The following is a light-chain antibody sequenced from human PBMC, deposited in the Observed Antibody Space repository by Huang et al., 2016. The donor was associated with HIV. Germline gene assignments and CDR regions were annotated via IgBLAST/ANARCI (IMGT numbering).Light chain of an antibody. Sequence: EIVMRQSPATLSVSPGERATLSCGASQSVSSNLAWYQHKHGQAPRLLIYGASTRATGIPVRFSGSGSGTDFTLTISSLQSEDFAVYYCQQYYNWPRTFGQGTKVEIK. CDR1: QSVSSN. CDR3: QQYYNWPRT. V-gene: IGKV3-15*01. J-gene: IGKJ1*01. CDR2: GAS.